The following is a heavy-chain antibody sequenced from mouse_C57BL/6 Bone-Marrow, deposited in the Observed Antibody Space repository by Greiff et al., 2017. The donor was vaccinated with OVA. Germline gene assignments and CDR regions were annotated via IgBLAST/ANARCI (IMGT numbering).Heavy chain of an antibody. J-gene: IGHJ2*01. V-gene: IGHV3-6*01. CDR1: GYSITSGYY. CDR3: AREYFDY. Sequence: DVKLQESGPGLVKPSQSLSLTCSVTGYSITSGYYWNWIRQFPGNKLEWMGYISYDGSNNYNPSLKNRIDITRDTSKHQFFMKLNSVTTEDTATYYCAREYFDYWGQGTTLTVSS. CDR2: ISYDGSN.